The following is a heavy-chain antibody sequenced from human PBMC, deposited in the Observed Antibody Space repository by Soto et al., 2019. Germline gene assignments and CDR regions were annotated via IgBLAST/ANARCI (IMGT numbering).Heavy chain of an antibody. D-gene: IGHD2-2*01. Sequence: GGSLRLSCAASGFTFSSYGMHWVRQAPGKGLEWVAVIWYDGSNKYYADSVKGRFTISRDNSKNTLYLQMNSLRAEDTAVYYCARYLPSVPAGTWLGGMDVWGQGTTVTVSS. CDR1: GFTFSSYG. CDR3: ARYLPSVPAGTWLGGMDV. V-gene: IGHV3-33*01. CDR2: IWYDGSNK. J-gene: IGHJ6*02.